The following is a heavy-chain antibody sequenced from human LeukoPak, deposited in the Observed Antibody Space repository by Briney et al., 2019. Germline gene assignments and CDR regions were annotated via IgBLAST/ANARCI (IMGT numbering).Heavy chain of an antibody. CDR1: GFTFSSYA. D-gene: IGHD2-15*01. Sequence: GGSLRLSCAASGFTFSSYAMSWVRQAPGKGLVWVSRIKNDGSSTTYADAVKGRFTISRDNAKNTLYLQMNSLRAEDTAVYYCVREPYCSGGSCYTSGFDCWGQGTLVTVSS. CDR3: VREPYCSGGSCYTSGFDC. J-gene: IGHJ4*02. CDR2: IKNDGSST. V-gene: IGHV3-74*01.